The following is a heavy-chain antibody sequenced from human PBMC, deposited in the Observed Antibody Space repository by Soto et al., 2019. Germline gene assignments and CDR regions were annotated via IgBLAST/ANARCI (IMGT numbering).Heavy chain of an antibody. D-gene: IGHD6-13*01. V-gene: IGHV4-59*01. J-gene: IGHJ4*02. Sequence: PSETLSLTCTVSGGSISTYYWSWIRQPPGKGLEWIGYIYYSGSDSGSTNYIPSLKSRVTISVDMSKNQFSLKLTSVTAADTAVYFCTRGSRDFWGQGTLVTVSS. CDR2: IYYSGSDSGST. CDR1: GGSISTYY. CDR3: TRGSRDF.